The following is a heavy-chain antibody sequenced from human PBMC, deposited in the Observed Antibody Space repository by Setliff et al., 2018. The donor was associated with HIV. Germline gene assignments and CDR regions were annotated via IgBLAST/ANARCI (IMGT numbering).Heavy chain of an antibody. D-gene: IGHD6-19*01. CDR2: INPSGGSI. Sequence: ASVKVSCKASGYPFSTYFMHWVRQAPGQGLEWMGIINPSGGSITYAQKFQGRVTLTTDTSTSTAYMELRSLRSDDTAVYYCARFAVAGTKWSDPWGQGTLVTVSS. V-gene: IGHV1-46*01. J-gene: IGHJ5*02. CDR1: GYPFSTYF. CDR3: ARFAVAGTKWSDP.